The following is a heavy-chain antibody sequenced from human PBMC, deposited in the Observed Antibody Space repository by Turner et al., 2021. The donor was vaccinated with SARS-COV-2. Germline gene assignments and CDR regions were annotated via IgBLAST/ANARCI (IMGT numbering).Heavy chain of an antibody. V-gene: IGHV3-30-3*01. J-gene: IGHJ6*02. CDR1: GFTFSSYA. CDR3: ARDHWGNVVVVAANPYYYGIDV. CDR2: ISYDGSNK. Sequence: SGFTFSSYAMHWVRQAPGKGLEWVAVISYDGSNKYYADSVKGRFTISRDNSKNTLYLQMNSLRAEDTAVYYCARDHWGNVVVVAANPYYYGIDVWGQGTTVTVSS. D-gene: IGHD2-21*02.